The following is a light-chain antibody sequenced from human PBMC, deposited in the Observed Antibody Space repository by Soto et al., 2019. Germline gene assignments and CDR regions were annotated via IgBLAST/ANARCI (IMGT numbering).Light chain of an antibody. CDR1: SSDVGGYNY. CDR3: SSFRSGSVVL. V-gene: IGLV2-14*01. Sequence: HSVLTQPASVSGSPGQSITISCTGTSSDVGGYNYVSWYQQHPGKAPKLVIYGVTYRPSGVSARFSGSKFQNTASLTISGLQAEDEADYYCSSFRSGSVVLFGGGTKLTV. J-gene: IGLJ3*02. CDR2: GVT.